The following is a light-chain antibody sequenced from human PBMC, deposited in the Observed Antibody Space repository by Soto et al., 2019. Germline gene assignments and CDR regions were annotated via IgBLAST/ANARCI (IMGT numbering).Light chain of an antibody. CDR3: QQRSDWPLT. CDR2: HAS. CDR1: QSVSRSY. J-gene: IGKJ4*01. V-gene: IGKV3-11*01. Sequence: ESVTTQSPGTLSLSPGERSTLSCMASQSVSRSYLAWYQQKPGKAPRLLFYHASNRATGIPARFSGSGSGTDVTLTVSSLEPEDFELYYCQQRSDWPLTFGGGTKVDIK.